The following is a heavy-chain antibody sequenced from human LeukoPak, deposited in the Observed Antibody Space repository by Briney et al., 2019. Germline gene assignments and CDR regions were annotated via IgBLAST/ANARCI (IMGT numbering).Heavy chain of an antibody. V-gene: IGHV4-30-4*01. J-gene: IGHJ5*02. CDR1: GGSISSGDYY. Sequence: SQTLSLTCTVSGGSISSGDYYWSWIRQPPGKGLEWIGYIYCSGSTYYNPSLKSRVTISVDTSKNQFSLKLSSVTAADTAVYYCARAVYYYDSSGYYGGGSWYWFDPWGQGTLVTVSS. D-gene: IGHD3-22*01. CDR2: IYCSGST. CDR3: ARAVYYYDSSGYYGGGSWYWFDP.